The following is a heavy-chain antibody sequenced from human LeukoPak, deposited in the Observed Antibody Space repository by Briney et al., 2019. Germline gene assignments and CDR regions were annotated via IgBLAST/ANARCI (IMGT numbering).Heavy chain of an antibody. CDR3: ARVPYYDFWSGYYTTPYYYYGMDV. Sequence: GRTLRLSCAASGFTFSSYAMHWVRQAPGKGLEWVAVISYDGRNKSYTDSVKGRFTITRDNSKNTLYLQMNSLRAEDTAVYYCARVPYYDFWSGYYTTPYYYYGMDVWGQGTTVTVSS. CDR1: GFTFSSYA. V-gene: IGHV3-30*04. J-gene: IGHJ6*02. CDR2: ISYDGRNK. D-gene: IGHD3-3*01.